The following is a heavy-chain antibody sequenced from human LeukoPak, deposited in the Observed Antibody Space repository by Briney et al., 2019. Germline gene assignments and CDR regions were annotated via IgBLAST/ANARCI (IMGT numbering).Heavy chain of an antibody. J-gene: IGHJ5*02. CDR1: GGTFSSYA. D-gene: IGHD3-9*01. CDR3: ARDKGALRYFDWLSRPSNWFDP. V-gene: IGHV1-69*06. Sequence: SVKVSCKASGGTFSSYAISWVRQAPGQGLEWMGGIIPIFGTANYAQKFQGRVTITADKSTSTAYMELSSLRSEDTAVYYCARDKGALRYFDWLSRPSNWFDPWGQGTLVTVSS. CDR2: IIPIFGTA.